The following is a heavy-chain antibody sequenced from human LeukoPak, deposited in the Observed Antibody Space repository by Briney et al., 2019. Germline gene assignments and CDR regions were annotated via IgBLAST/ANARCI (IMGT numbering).Heavy chain of an antibody. CDR3: AKDGGYSYGYDHYYYYYGMDV. CDR2: ISESGGTT. D-gene: IGHD5-18*01. Sequence: GGSLRLSCAASGFTFSAYAMSWVRQAPGKGLEWVSGISESGGTTYYADSVKGRLTISRDNSKNTLYLQMNSLRAEDTAVYYCAKDGGYSYGYDHYYYYYGMDVWGQGTTVTVSS. CDR1: GFTFSAYA. J-gene: IGHJ6*02. V-gene: IGHV3-23*01.